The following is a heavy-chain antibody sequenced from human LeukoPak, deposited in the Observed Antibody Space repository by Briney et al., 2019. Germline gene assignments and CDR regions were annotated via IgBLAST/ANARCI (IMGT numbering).Heavy chain of an antibody. Sequence: AVKVSCKASWYTCSGEGVSWFRQSPGQWLEWMGWISAYNGNTNYAQKLQGRVTMTTDTSTSTAYMELRSLRSDDTAVYYCARDALNSGYCSGGSCYSSFDYWGQGTLVTVSS. J-gene: IGHJ4*02. V-gene: IGHV1-18*01. CDR2: ISAYNGNT. D-gene: IGHD2-15*01. CDR1: WYTCSGEG. CDR3: ARDALNSGYCSGGSCYSSFDY.